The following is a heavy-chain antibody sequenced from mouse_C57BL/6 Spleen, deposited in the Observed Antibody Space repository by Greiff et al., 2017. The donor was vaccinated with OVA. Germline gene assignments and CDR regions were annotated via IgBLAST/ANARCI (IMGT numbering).Heavy chain of an antibody. D-gene: IGHD4-1*01. V-gene: IGHV1-9*01. CDR1: GYTFTGYW. Sequence: QVQLQQSGAELMKPGASVKLSCKATGYTFTGYWIEWVKQRPGHGLEWIGEILPGSGSTHYNEKFKGKATFTADTSSNTAYMQLSSLTTEDSAVYYCAGAPGTEGYYFDYWGQGTTLTVSS. J-gene: IGHJ2*01. CDR2: ILPGSGST. CDR3: AGAPGTEGYYFDY.